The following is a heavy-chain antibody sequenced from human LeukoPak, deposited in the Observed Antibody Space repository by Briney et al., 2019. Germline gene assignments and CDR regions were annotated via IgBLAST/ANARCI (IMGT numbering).Heavy chain of an antibody. V-gene: IGHV1-8*03. CDR3: ARVIVVVPAAKIWFDP. J-gene: IGHJ5*02. Sequence: ASVKVSCKASGGTFSSYAISWVRQATGQGLEWMGWMNPNSGNTGYAQKLQGRVTITRNTSISTAYMELSSLRSEDTAVYYCARVIVVVPAAKIWFDPWGQGTLVTVSS. D-gene: IGHD2-2*01. CDR2: MNPNSGNT. CDR1: GGTFSSYA.